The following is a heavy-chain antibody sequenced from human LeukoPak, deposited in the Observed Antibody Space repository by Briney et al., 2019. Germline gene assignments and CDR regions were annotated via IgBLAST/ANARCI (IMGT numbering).Heavy chain of an antibody. CDR2: ISSSSSYI. D-gene: IGHD3-22*01. CDR3: ARDFSTYYYDLAHFDY. J-gene: IGHJ4*02. Sequence: GGSLRLSCAASGFTFSSPAMSWVRQAPGKGLEWVSSISSSSSYIYYADSVKGRFTISRDNAKNSLYLQMNSLRAEDTAVYYCARDFSTYYYDLAHFDYWGQGTLVTVSS. CDR1: GFTFSSPA. V-gene: IGHV3-21*01.